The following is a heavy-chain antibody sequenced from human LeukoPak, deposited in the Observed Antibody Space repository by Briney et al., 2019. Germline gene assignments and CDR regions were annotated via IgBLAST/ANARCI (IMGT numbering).Heavy chain of an antibody. CDR3: ARYSPYDAFDI. CDR1: GFTFSSYS. V-gene: IGHV3-21*01. Sequence: GGSLRLSCAASGFTFSSYSMNWVRQAPGKGLEWVSSISSSSSYIYYADSVKGRFTISRGNAKNSLYLQMNSLRAEDTAVYYCARYSPYDAFDIWGQGTMVTVSS. D-gene: IGHD6-13*01. J-gene: IGHJ3*02. CDR2: ISSSSSYI.